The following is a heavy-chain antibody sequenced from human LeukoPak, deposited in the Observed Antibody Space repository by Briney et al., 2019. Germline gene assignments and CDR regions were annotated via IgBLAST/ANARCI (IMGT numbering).Heavy chain of an antibody. CDR3: ARRRYYYDSSGYSHDAFDI. V-gene: IGHV4-59*08. CDR1: GGSISSYY. D-gene: IGHD3-22*01. Sequence: VKPSETLSLTCTVSGGSISSYYWSWIRQPPGTGLEWIGYIYYSGSTNYNPSLKSRVTISVDTSKNQFSLKLSSVTAADTAEYYCARRRYYYDSSGYSHDAFDIWGQGTMVTVSS. J-gene: IGHJ3*02. CDR2: IYYSGST.